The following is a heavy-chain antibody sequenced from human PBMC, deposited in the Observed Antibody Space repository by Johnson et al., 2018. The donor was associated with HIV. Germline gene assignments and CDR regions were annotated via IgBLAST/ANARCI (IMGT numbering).Heavy chain of an antibody. CDR2: IRQDGGET. J-gene: IGHJ3*01. Sequence: VQLVESGGGLVQPGGSLRLSCAASGFTFSNYWMSWVRQAPGKGLQWVANIRQDGGETDYVDSVKGRFTLSRDNAKNSLYLQMNNLRDEDTAVYYCAKNQLLRYDAFNFWGQGTMVTVSS. CDR3: AKNQLLRYDAFNF. D-gene: IGHD3-22*01. V-gene: IGHV3-7*01. CDR1: GFTFSNYW.